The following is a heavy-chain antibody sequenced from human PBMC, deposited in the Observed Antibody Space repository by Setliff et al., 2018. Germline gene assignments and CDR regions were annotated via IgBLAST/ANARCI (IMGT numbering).Heavy chain of an antibody. CDR3: ARDGGEY. D-gene: IGHD3-16*01. V-gene: IGHV3-7*01. CDR2: IKQDGSEK. J-gene: IGHJ4*02. Sequence: LTCAVYGGSFSGYYWSWIRQAPGKGLEWVANIKQDGSEKYYVDSVKGRFTISRDNAKNSLYLQMNSLRAEDTAVYYCARDGGEYWGQGTLVTVSS. CDR1: GGSFSGYY.